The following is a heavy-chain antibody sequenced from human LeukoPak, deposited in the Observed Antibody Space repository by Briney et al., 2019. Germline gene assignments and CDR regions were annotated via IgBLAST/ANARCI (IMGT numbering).Heavy chain of an antibody. CDR2: INPNSGGT. Sequence: ASVNVSCMASGYTFTGYYMHWVRQAPGQGLEWMGWINPNSGGTNYAQKFQGRVTMTRDTSISTAYMELSRLRSDDTAVYYCATEHHTQATAGMDVWGQGTTVTVSS. CDR1: GYTFTGYY. D-gene: IGHD1-26*01. V-gene: IGHV1-2*02. J-gene: IGHJ6*02. CDR3: ATEHHTQATAGMDV.